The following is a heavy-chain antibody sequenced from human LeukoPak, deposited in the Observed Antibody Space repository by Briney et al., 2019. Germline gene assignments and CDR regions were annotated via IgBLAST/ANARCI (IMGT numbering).Heavy chain of an antibody. V-gene: IGHV3-48*04. J-gene: IGHJ6*03. CDR1: GFTFSSYS. CDR2: ISSSSSTI. CDR3: ARDNWNYFSVRYYYYYYMDA. D-gene: IGHD1-7*01. Sequence: PGGSLRLSCAASGFTFSSYSMNWVRQAPGKGLEWVSYISSSSSTIYYADSVKGRFTISRDNAKNSLYLQMNSLRAEDTAVYYCARDNWNYFSVRYYYYYYMDAWGKGTTVTVSS.